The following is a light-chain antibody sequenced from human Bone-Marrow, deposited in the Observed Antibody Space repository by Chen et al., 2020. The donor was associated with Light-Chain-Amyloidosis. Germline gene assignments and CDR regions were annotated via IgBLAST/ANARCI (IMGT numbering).Light chain of an antibody. Sequence: DIQVTQAPSSLSASVGDSITITCRASQNINNYLNWYQWKPGKVPQLLVYSASKLHSGAPSRFIGSGLGADFSLTITSLQPDDFATYYCQQSYRFPRTFGQGTRVE. CDR3: QQSYRFPRT. V-gene: IGKV1-39*01. CDR1: QNINNY. J-gene: IGKJ1*01. CDR2: SAS.